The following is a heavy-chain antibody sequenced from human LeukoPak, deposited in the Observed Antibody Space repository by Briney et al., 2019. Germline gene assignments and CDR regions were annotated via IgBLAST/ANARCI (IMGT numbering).Heavy chain of an antibody. J-gene: IGHJ4*02. CDR3: AREWDGSGSYYNPRDSDY. D-gene: IGHD3-10*01. CDR1: GYSISSGYY. V-gene: IGHV4-38-2*02. CDR2: IYHSGST. Sequence: SETLSLTCTVSGYSISSGYYWGWIRQPPGQGLEWIGSIYHSGSTYYNPSLKSRVTISVDTSKNQFSLKLSSVTAADTAVYYCAREWDGSGSYYNPRDSDYWGQGTLVTVSS.